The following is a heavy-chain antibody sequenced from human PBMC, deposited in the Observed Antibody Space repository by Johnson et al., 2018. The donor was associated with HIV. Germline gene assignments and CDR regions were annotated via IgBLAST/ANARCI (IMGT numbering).Heavy chain of an antibody. CDR3: ARDFSDYGDYGRCAFDI. Sequence: VQLVESGGRVVRPGGSLTLSCTASGFTFDDYGMSWVRQVPGKGLEWVSGISWNSGSIGYADSVKGRFTISRDNSKNTLYLQMNSLRAEDTALYYCARDFSDYGDYGRCAFDIWGQGTMVTVSS. CDR2: ISWNSGSI. V-gene: IGHV3-20*04. D-gene: IGHD4-17*01. J-gene: IGHJ3*02. CDR1: GFTFDDYG.